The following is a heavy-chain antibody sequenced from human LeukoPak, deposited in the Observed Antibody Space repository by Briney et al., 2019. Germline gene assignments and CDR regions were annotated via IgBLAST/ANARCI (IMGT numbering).Heavy chain of an antibody. CDR2: IYYSGTT. D-gene: IGHD7-27*01. Sequence: SETLSLTCTVSGGSISSDYWSWIRQSPGKGLEWIGYIYYSGTTSYNPSLKSRVTISLDTSKNQFSLKLSSVTAADTAVYYCARGANWGSPDYWGQGTLVTISS. J-gene: IGHJ4*02. CDR1: GGSISSDY. CDR3: ARGANWGSPDY. V-gene: IGHV4-59*01.